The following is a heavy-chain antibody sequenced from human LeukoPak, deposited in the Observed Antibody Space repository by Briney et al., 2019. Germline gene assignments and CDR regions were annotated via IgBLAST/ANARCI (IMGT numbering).Heavy chain of an antibody. Sequence: ETGGSLRLSCAASGFTFSNYAMSWVRQAPGKGLEWVAVISYDGSNKYYADSVKGRFTISRDNSKNTLYLQMNSLRAEDTAVYYCAKVVELWFPNDAFDIWGQGTMVTVSS. V-gene: IGHV3-30*18. D-gene: IGHD5-18*01. CDR2: ISYDGSNK. CDR1: GFTFSNYA. CDR3: AKVVELWFPNDAFDI. J-gene: IGHJ3*02.